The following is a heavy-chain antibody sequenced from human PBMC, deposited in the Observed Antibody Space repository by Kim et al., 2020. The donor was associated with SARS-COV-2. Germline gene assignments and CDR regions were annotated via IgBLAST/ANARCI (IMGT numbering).Heavy chain of an antibody. D-gene: IGHD4-17*01. V-gene: IGHV3-30-3*01. Sequence: GGSLRLSCAASGFTFSSYAMHWVRQAPGKGLEWVAVISYDGSNKYYADSVKGRFTISRDNSKNTLYLQMNSLRAEDTAVYYCASLIYGDYGGAFDYWGQGTLVTVSS. J-gene: IGHJ4*02. CDR1: GFTFSSYA. CDR3: ASLIYGDYGGAFDY. CDR2: ISYDGSNK.